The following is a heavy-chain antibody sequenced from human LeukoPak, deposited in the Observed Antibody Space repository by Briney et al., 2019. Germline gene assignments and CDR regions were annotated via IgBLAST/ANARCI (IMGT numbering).Heavy chain of an antibody. V-gene: IGHV4-39*01. J-gene: IGHJ6*02. CDR3: ARPVGYSYGMDV. D-gene: IGHD3-22*01. CDR2: IYYSGST. CDR1: GGSISSSSYY. Sequence: SETLSLTCTVSGGSISSSSYYWGWIRQPPGKGLEWIGSIYYSGSTYYNPSLKSRVTISVDTSKNQFSLKLSSVTAADTAVYYCARPVGYSYGMDVWGQGTTVTVSS.